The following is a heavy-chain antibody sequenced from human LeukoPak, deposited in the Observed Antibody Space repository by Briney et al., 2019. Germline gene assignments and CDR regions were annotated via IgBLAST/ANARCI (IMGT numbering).Heavy chain of an antibody. CDR3: ARDRTGKYYDFWSGLPHYFDY. CDR1: GYSISSGYY. D-gene: IGHD3-3*01. V-gene: IGHV4-38-2*02. Sequence: SETLSLTCTVSGYSISSGYYWGWIRQPPGKGLEWIGSIYHSGSTYYNPSLKSRVTISVDTPKNQFSLKLSSVTAADMAVYYCARDRTGKYYDFWSGLPHYFDYWGQGTLVTVSS. CDR2: IYHSGST. J-gene: IGHJ4*02.